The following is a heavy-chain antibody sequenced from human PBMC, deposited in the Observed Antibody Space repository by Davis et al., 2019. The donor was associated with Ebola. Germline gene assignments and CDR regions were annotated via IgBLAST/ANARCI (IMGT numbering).Heavy chain of an antibody. Sequence: SVKVSCKASGGTFSWVRQAPGQGLEWMGRITPSLGLVHDAENFQGRVTITADESATTVSLELSSLRAEDTATYYCATGTGILGSSWLDPWGQGTLVIVSS. CDR3: ATGTGILGSSWLDP. V-gene: IGHV1-69*02. D-gene: IGHD2-2*01. CDR2: ITPSLGLV. CDR1: GGTFS. J-gene: IGHJ5*02.